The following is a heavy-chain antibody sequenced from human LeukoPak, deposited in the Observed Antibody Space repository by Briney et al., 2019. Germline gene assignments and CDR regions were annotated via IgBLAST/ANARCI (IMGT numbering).Heavy chain of an antibody. Sequence: ASVKVSCKASGYTFTSYYMHWVRQAPGQGLEWMGIINPSGGSTSYAQKFQGRVTMTTDTSTSTAYMELRSLRSDDTAVYYCARDIATVQHLDWGQGTLVTASS. CDR2: INPSGGST. CDR1: GYTFTSYY. CDR3: ARDIATVQHLD. V-gene: IGHV1-46*01. D-gene: IGHD4-17*01. J-gene: IGHJ4*02.